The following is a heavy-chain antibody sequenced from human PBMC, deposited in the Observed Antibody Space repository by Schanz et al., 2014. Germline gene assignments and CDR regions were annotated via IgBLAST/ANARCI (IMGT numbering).Heavy chain of an antibody. D-gene: IGHD5-12*01. V-gene: IGHV3-33*01. J-gene: IGHJ4*02. CDR2: IWYDGSNK. Sequence: QVHLVESGGGVVQPGRSLRLSCAASGFTFSSYGMHWVRQAPGRGLEWVALIWYDGSNKYYADSVKGRFTISRDNAKNSLYLQMNSLRAEDTAVYYCARSRGFDSIFDFWGRGTLVTVSS. CDR3: ARSRGFDSIFDF. CDR1: GFTFSSYG.